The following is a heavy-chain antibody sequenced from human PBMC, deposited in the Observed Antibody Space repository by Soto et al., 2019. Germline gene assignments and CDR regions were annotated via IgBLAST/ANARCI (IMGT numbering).Heavy chain of an antibody. CDR3: ARHSDGIAAWPWAPLSYYYGMDV. Sequence: ESLKIACKGSGYSFTSYWIGWVRQMPGKGLEWIGIIYPVDSDTRYSPSFQGQVTISADKSISTAYLQWSSLKASDTAMYYCARHSDGIAAWPWAPLSYYYGMDVWGQGTTVTFSS. CDR2: IYPVDSDT. J-gene: IGHJ6*02. D-gene: IGHD6-13*01. CDR1: GYSFTSYW. V-gene: IGHV5-51*01.